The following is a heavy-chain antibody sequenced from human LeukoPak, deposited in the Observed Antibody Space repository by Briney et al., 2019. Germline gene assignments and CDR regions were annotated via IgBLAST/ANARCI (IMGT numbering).Heavy chain of an antibody. Sequence: GESLKISCKASGYSFTSYWIGWVRQMPGRGLEWMGIIDPSDSETRYTPSFQGQVTISVDKSLTTAYLQWNSLKASDTAMYYCARQTAMGRSGDYWGQGTLVTVSS. J-gene: IGHJ4*02. CDR3: ARQTAMGRSGDY. V-gene: IGHV5-51*01. CDR2: IDPSDSET. CDR1: GYSFTSYW. D-gene: IGHD5-18*01.